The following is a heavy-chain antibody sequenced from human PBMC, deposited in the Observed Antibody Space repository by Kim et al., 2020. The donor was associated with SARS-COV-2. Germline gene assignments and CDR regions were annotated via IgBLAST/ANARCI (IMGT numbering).Heavy chain of an antibody. D-gene: IGHD3-10*01. CDR2: ISHDGHDT. CDR1: GFTFNTCA. V-gene: IGHV3-30*03. CDR3: VREGPQGGVTSYGSADD. Sequence: GGSLRLSCAASGFTFNTCAMHWVRQAPGKGLEWVALISHDGHDTCYADSVKGRFTISRDNSQNTLYLQMSSLGVDDTAVYYCVREGPQGGVTSYGSADDWGQGNLGTVSS. J-gene: IGHJ4*02.